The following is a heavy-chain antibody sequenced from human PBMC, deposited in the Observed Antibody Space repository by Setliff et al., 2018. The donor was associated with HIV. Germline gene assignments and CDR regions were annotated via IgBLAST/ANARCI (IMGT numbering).Heavy chain of an antibody. J-gene: IGHJ6*03. Sequence: PSETLSLTCSVSGDSTSNSYWSWIRQPAGKGLEWIGRLHASGNTNYNPPLKSRVTMSIDTSKNQLSLRLTSVTAADTAVYYCARDVLKSNYLGYYYYLDVWGKGTTVTVSS. CDR2: LHASGNT. CDR1: GDSTSNSY. V-gene: IGHV4-4*07. CDR3: ARDVLKSNYLGYYYYLDV. D-gene: IGHD3-9*01.